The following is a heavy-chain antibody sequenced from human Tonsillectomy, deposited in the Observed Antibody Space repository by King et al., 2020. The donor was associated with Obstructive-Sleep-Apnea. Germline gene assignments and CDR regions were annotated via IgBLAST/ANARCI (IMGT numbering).Heavy chain of an antibody. Sequence: VQLVESGGGLVQPGGSLRLSCAGSGFTFRSYAMSWVRQAPGKGLEWVSGISGSGGGTYYADSVKGRFTISRNNSKNTLYLQMNSLRAEDTAVYYCAKDIINYDSLTGPVDYWGQGTLVTVSS. V-gene: IGHV3-23*04. CDR1: GFTFRSYA. J-gene: IGHJ4*02. CDR3: AKDIINYDSLTGPVDY. D-gene: IGHD3-9*01. CDR2: ISGSGGGT.